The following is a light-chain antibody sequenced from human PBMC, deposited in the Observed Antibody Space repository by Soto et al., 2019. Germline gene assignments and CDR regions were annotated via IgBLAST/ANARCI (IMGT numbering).Light chain of an antibody. Sequence: QLVLTQPPSVSGAPGQTVTISCTGSSSNIGAGHDEHWYQQLPGTAPKLLIYGNNNRPSGVPGRFSASRSGSSASLVITGLQAEDEADYYCQSFDSSLNGYVFGTGTKVTVL. CDR3: QSFDSSLNGYV. CDR1: SSNIGAGHD. CDR2: GNN. J-gene: IGLJ1*01. V-gene: IGLV1-40*01.